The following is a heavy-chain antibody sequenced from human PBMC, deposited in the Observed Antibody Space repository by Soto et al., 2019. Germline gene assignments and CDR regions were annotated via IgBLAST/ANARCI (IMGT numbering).Heavy chain of an antibody. CDR3: ARDIWFGEPPGGAGMH. Sequence: SQTLSLTCAISGDSVSSNSAAWNWIRQSPSRGLEWLGRTYYRSKWYNNYAVSVKSRITINPDTSKNQFSLQLNSVTPEDTAVYYCARDIWFGEPPGGAGMHWGQGTLVTVSS. J-gene: IGHJ4*02. V-gene: IGHV6-1*01. CDR1: GDSVSSNSAA. D-gene: IGHD3-10*01. CDR2: TYYRSKWYN.